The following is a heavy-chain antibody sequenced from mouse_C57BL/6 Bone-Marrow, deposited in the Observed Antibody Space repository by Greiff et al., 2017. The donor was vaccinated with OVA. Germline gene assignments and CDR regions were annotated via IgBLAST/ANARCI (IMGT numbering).Heavy chain of an antibody. D-gene: IGHD2-3*01. Sequence: VKLMESGAELVKPGASVKLSCKASGYTFTSYWMHWVKQRPGQGLEWIGMIHPNSGSTNYNEKFKSKATLTVDKSSSTAYMQLSSLTSEDSAVYYCARMGWSDYWGQGTTLTVSS. V-gene: IGHV1-64*01. J-gene: IGHJ2*01. CDR3: ARMGWSDY. CDR1: GYTFTSYW. CDR2: IHPNSGST.